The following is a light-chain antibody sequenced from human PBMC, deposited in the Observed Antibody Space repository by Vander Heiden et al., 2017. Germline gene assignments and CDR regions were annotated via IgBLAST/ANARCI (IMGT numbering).Light chain of an antibody. V-gene: IGKV1-17*01. CDR2: AAS. J-gene: IGKJ1*01. CDR3: QQHNTYPRT. CDR1: QSIRSE. Sequence: LSASEGDRVTITCRASQSIRSELAWYQQKPGKAPKRLIYAASSLQSGVPARFSGSGSGTEFTLTISSLQPEDFATYYCQQHNTYPRTFGQGTKVEIK.